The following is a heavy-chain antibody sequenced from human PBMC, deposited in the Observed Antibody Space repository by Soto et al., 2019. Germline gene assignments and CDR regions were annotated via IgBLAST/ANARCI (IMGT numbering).Heavy chain of an antibody. CDR2: ISYDGSNK. CDR3: AKRRRRCSTTSCRGGFDY. J-gene: IGHJ4*02. Sequence: GGSLRLSCAASGFTFSSYGMHWVRQAPGKGLEWVAVISYDGSNKYYADSVKGRFTISRDNSKNTLYLQMNSLRAEDTAVYYCAKRRRRCSTTSCRGGFDYWGQGTLVTVSS. CDR1: GFTFSSYG. D-gene: IGHD2-2*01. V-gene: IGHV3-30*18.